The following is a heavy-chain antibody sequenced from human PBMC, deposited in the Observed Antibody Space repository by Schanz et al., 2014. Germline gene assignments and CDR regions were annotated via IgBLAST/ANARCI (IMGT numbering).Heavy chain of an antibody. CDR3: ASDYNYFETEAP. J-gene: IGHJ5*02. CDR1: GFTFNNFN. CDR2: ISSSGSSI. V-gene: IGHV3-21*06. D-gene: IGHD3-16*01. Sequence: EVQLLESGGGLVQPGGSLRLSCEASGFTFNNFNMNWVRQAPGKGLEWVSSISSSGSSIYYADSVKGRFTNSRDNANNSLFLRMNSLRAEDTAVYYCASDYNYFETEAPWGQGTLVTVSS.